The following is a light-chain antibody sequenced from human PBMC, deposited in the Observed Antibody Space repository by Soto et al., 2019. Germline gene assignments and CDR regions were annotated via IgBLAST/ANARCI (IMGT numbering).Light chain of an antibody. Sequence: EIVMTQSPGTLSLSPGERATLSCRASQSVSNNYLAWYQQRPGQAPRLLIYDASTRATGIPSRFSGSGSGTEFTLTISSLKSEDFAVYYCQLYGISPHFGQGTRLEIK. J-gene: IGKJ5*01. CDR3: QLYGISPH. CDR2: DAS. V-gene: IGKV3-15*01. CDR1: QSVSNN.